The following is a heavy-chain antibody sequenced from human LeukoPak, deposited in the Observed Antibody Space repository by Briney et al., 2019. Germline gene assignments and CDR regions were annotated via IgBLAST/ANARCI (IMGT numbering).Heavy chain of an antibody. D-gene: IGHD3-22*01. CDR3: ARNLNYYDSSEGY. J-gene: IGHJ4*02. V-gene: IGHV3-66*01. Sequence: GGSLRLSCAASGFTFSDYYMSWVRQAPGKGLEWVSVIYSGGSTYYADSVKGRFTISRDNSKNTLYLQMNSLRAEDTAVYYCARNLNYYDSSEGYWGQGTLVTVSS. CDR2: IYSGGST. CDR1: GFTFSDYY.